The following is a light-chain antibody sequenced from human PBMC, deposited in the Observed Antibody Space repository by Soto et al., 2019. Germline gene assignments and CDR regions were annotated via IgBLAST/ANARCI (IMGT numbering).Light chain of an antibody. CDR2: GAS. V-gene: IGKV3-20*01. J-gene: IGKJ2*01. CDR3: QQYGSSLYT. Sequence: EIVLTQSPGTLSLSPGERATLSCRASQSVSSSYLAWYQQKPGQAPRLLIYGASSRATGIPDRFSGSGSGTDFPLTIRRLEPEDFAVYYCQQYGSSLYTFGQGTKREIK. CDR1: QSVSSSY.